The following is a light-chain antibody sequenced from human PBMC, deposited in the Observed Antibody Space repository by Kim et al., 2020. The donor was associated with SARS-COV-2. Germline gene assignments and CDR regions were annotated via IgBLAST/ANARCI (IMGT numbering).Light chain of an antibody. V-gene: IGKV1-39*01. CDR2: AAS. CDR3: QQSYSTPKT. J-gene: IGKJ2*01. Sequence: SHSVGDRVTITCRASQTIRSYLNWFQQKPGKAPKLLISAASSLQSGVPSRFSGSGSGTDFTLTISSLQPEDFAAYYCQQSYSTPKTFGQGTKLEI. CDR1: QTIRSY.